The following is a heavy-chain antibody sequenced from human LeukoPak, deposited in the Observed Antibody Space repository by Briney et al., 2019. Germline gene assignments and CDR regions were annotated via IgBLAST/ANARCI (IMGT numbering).Heavy chain of an antibody. CDR3: ARVWVVPAAMGPGGFDP. J-gene: IGHJ5*02. CDR2: IYHRGST. V-gene: IGHV4-4*02. D-gene: IGHD2-2*01. CDR1: GGSISSSNW. Sequence: SETLSLTCAVSGGSISSSNWWSWVRQSPGKGLEWIGEIYHRGSTNYNPSLKSRVTISVDKSKNQFSLKLSSVTAADTAVYYCARVWVVPAAMGPGGFDPWGQGTLVTVSS.